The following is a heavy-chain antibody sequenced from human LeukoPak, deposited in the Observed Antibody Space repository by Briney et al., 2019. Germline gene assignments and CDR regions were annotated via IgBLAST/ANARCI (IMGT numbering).Heavy chain of an antibody. J-gene: IGHJ4*02. CDR3: ARGIAVAYFDY. CDR2: INTGNGYT. V-gene: IGHV1-3*04. CDR1: GYTFTTYA. Sequence: ASAKVSCKASGYTFTTYAMHWVRQAPGQRLEWMGWINTGNGYTKYSQNFRGRVTITSDTSASSAYMELSSLKSEDTAVYYCARGIAVAYFDYWGQGTLVTVSS. D-gene: IGHD6-19*01.